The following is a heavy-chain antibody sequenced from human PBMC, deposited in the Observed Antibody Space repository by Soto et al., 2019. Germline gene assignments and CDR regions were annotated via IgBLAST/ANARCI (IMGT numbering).Heavy chain of an antibody. CDR3: ARSQGSSTSLEIYYYYYYGMYV. V-gene: IGHV1-69*01. Sequence: QVQLVQSGAEVKKPGSSVKVSCKASGGTFSSYAIIWVRQAPGQGLEWMGGIIPISETTNYAQKFQGRVTITADESKSTAYMELSSLRSEDTAVYYCARSQGSSTSLEIYYYYYYGMYVWGQGTTVTVSS. J-gene: IGHJ6*02. D-gene: IGHD2-2*01. CDR1: GGTFSSYA. CDR2: IIPISETT.